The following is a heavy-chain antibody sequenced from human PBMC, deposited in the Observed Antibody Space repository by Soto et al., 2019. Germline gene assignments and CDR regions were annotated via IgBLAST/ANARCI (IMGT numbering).Heavy chain of an antibody. Sequence: PGESLKISCKGSGYSFTSYWIGWVRQMPGKGLECMGIIYPGDSDTRYSPSFQGQVTISADKSISTAYLQWSSLKASDTAMYYCARSPHYDSSGYYYYYYGMDVWGQGTTVTVSS. CDR3: ARSPHYDSSGYYYYYYGMDV. CDR2: IYPGDSDT. J-gene: IGHJ6*02. D-gene: IGHD3-22*01. V-gene: IGHV5-51*01. CDR1: GYSFTSYW.